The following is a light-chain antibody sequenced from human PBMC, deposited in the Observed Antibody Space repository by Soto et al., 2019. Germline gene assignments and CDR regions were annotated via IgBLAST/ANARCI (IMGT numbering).Light chain of an antibody. Sequence: QSVLTQSPSASGTPGQRVTISCSGSSSNIGSNYIYWYQQLPGTAPKLLIYRNNQRPSGVPDRFSGSKSGTSASLAISGLRSEDEADYYCAAWDDSLRGPVFGGGTKVTVL. CDR1: SSNIGSNY. CDR3: AAWDDSLRGPV. J-gene: IGLJ2*01. V-gene: IGLV1-47*01. CDR2: RNN.